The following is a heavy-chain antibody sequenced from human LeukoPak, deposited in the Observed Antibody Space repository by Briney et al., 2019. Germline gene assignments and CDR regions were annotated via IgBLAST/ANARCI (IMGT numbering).Heavy chain of an antibody. J-gene: IGHJ4*02. CDR3: ARGDYYDSSGYSDY. D-gene: IGHD3-22*01. CDR1: GYTFTSYG. CDR2: ISAYNGNT. V-gene: IGHV1-18*01. Sequence: GASVTVSCKASGYTFTSYGISWVRQAPGQGLEWMGWISAYNGNTNYAQKLQGRVTMTTDTSTSTAYMELRSLRSDDTAVYYCARGDYYDSSGYSDYWGQGTLVTVSS.